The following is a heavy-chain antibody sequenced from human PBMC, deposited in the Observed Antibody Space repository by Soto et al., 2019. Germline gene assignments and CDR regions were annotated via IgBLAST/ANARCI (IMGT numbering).Heavy chain of an antibody. V-gene: IGHV3-30*03. CDR3: ARDEIRFSWAYGMDV. CDR1: GFTFSSYG. CDR2: ISYDGSNK. D-gene: IGHD3-3*01. J-gene: IGHJ6*02. Sequence: QVQLVESGGGVVQPGRSLRLSCAASGFTFSSYGMHWVRQAPGKGLEWVAVISYDGSNKYYADSVKGRFTISRDTSKNTLSLQMNSLRAEDTAVYYCARDEIRFSWAYGMDVWGQGTTVTVSS.